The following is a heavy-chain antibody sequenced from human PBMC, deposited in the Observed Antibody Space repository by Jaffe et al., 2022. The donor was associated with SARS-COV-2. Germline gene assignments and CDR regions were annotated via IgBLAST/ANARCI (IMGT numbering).Heavy chain of an antibody. CDR1: GFSLSTSGVG. V-gene: IGHV2-5*02. CDR2: IYWDDDK. Sequence: QITLKESGPTLVKPTQTLTLTCTFSGFSLSTSGVGVGWIRQPPGKALEWLALIYWDDDKRYSPSLKSRLTITKDTSKNQVVLTMTNMDPVDTATYYCAHSHHYYDSSGYYYVCFDYWGQGTLVTVSS. CDR3: AHSHHYYDSSGYYYVCFDY. D-gene: IGHD3-22*01. J-gene: IGHJ4*02.